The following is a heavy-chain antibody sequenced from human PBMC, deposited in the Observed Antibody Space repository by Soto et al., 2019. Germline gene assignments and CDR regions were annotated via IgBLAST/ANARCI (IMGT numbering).Heavy chain of an antibody. CDR2: ISGSGGST. CDR3: AKDLDFDWLLSPFDY. D-gene: IGHD3-9*01. J-gene: IGHJ4*02. CDR1: GFTFSSYA. V-gene: IGHV3-23*01. Sequence: PGGSLRLSCAASGFTFSSYAMSWVRQAPGKGLEWVSAISGSGGSTYYADSVKGRFTISRDNSKNTLYLQMNSLRAEDTAVYYCAKDLDFDWLLSPFDYWGQGTLVTVSS.